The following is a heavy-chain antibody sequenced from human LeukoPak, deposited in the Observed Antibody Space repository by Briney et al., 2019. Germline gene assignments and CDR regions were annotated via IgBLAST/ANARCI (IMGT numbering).Heavy chain of an antibody. CDR2: ISYDGSNK. J-gene: IGHJ3*02. CDR3: ASTWRSENAFDI. CDR1: GFTVSSNY. D-gene: IGHD3-3*01. Sequence: PGGSLRLSCAASGFTVSSNYMSWVRQAPGKGLEWVAVISYDGSNKYYADSVKGRFTISRDNSKNTLYLQMNSLRAEDTAVYYCASTWRSENAFDIWGQGTMVTVSS. V-gene: IGHV3-30-3*01.